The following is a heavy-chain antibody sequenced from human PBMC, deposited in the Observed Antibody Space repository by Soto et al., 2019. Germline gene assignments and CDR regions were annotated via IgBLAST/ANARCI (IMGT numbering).Heavy chain of an antibody. D-gene: IGHD6-19*01. V-gene: IGHV3-15*01. CDR1: GFTFTNAW. CDR2: IKSKKGGGTT. Sequence: EVRLVESGGGLVRPGGSLRLSCSASGFTFTNAWMGWVRQAPGKGLKWVGRIKSKKGGGTTDYAAPVDGRFIISRDDSRNAVYLQMSSLKTEDTAVYYCTTDAEQGPLPLFSSWGQGHLATVS. J-gene: IGHJ4*02. CDR3: TTDAEQGPLPLFSS.